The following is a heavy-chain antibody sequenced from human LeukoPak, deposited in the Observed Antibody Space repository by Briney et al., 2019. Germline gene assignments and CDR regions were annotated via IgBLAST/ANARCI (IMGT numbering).Heavy chain of an antibody. J-gene: IGHJ4*02. CDR3: ARSAAGTPDY. V-gene: IGHV1-8*01. CDR2: MNPNSGNT. Sequence: ASVKVSCKASGYTFTSYDINWVRQATGQGLEWMGWMNPNSGNTGYAQKFQGRVTMTRDTSISTAYMELSRLRSDDTAVYYCARSAAGTPDYWGQGTLVTVSS. CDR1: GYTFTSYD. D-gene: IGHD6-13*01.